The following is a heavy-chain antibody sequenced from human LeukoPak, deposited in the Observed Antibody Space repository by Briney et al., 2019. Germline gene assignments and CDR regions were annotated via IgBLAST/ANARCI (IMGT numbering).Heavy chain of an antibody. Sequence: PSETLSLTCTVSGGSISTYYWGWIRQPPGKGLEWIGSLYYSGTTYYNPSLKSRVTISVGTSKNQFSLKLSSVTAADTAVYYCARDTVGATFPGAFDIWGQGTMVTVSS. CDR1: GGSISTYY. J-gene: IGHJ3*02. V-gene: IGHV4-39*07. CDR2: LYYSGTT. CDR3: ARDTVGATFPGAFDI. D-gene: IGHD1-26*01.